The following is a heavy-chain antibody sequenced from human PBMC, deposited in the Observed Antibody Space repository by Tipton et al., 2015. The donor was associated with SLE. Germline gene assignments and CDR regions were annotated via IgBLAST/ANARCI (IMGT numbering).Heavy chain of an antibody. D-gene: IGHD3-22*01. V-gene: IGHV4-31*03. CDR2: IYYGAST. J-gene: IGHJ4*02. Sequence: TLSLTCTVSGGSISSGGFYWTWIRQHPGKGLEWIGYIYYGASTYYNPSLKSRITISVDTSKNQFSLKLSSVTAADTAIYYCARDSPYDSSGYYSDYWGQGTQATVSS. CDR1: GGSISSGGFY. CDR3: ARDSPYDSSGYYSDY.